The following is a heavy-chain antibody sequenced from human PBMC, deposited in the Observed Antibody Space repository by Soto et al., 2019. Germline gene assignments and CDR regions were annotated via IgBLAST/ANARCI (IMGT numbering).Heavy chain of an antibody. CDR1: GFTFSNYA. CDR2: MSYDGNNK. V-gene: IGHV3-30-3*01. J-gene: IGHJ4*02. Sequence: QVQLVESGGGVVQPGRSLRLSCAASGFTFSNYAMHWVRQAPGKGLEWVAVMSYDGNNKYYADSVKGRFTISRDNSKNTLYLQMNSLRAEDSALYYCARDGTDWGQGTRVTVSA. CDR3: ARDGTD. D-gene: IGHD1-26*01.